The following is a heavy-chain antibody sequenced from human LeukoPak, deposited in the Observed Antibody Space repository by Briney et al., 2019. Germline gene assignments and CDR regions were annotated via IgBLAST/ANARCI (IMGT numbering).Heavy chain of an antibody. CDR3: ARGGGYNWFDP. D-gene: IGHD3-10*01. CDR2: INHSGST. V-gene: IGHV4-34*01. CDR1: GGSFSGYY. Sequence: SETLSLTCAVYGGSFSGYYWSWIRQPPGKGLEWIGEINHSGSTNYNPSLKSRVTISVDTSKNQFSLKLSSATAADTAVYYCARGGGYNWFDPWGQGTLVTVSS. J-gene: IGHJ5*02.